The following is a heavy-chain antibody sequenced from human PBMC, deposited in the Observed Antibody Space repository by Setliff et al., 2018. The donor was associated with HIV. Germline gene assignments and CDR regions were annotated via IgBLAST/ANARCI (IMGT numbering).Heavy chain of an antibody. CDR3: VKARVDGDYYYYYYMDV. D-gene: IGHD4-17*01. CDR2: ISSNGGST. CDR1: GFTFSTYA. J-gene: IGHJ6*03. Sequence: GGSLRLSCAASGFTFSTYAMHWVRQAPGKGLEYVSAISSNGGSTYYADSVKGRFTISRDNSKNTLYLQMSSLRAEDTAVYYCVKARVDGDYYYYYYMDVWGKGTTVTVSS. V-gene: IGHV3-64D*09.